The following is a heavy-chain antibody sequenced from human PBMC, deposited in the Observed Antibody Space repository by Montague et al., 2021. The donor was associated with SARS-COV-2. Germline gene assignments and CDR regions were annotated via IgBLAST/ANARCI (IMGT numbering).Heavy chain of an antibody. J-gene: IGHJ4*02. CDR1: GGSFSGYY. CDR2: INHSGST. V-gene: IGHV4-34*01. CDR3: ARSREEFTSIAVIITGGVRYFDS. Sequence: SETLSLTCAVYGGSFSGYYWSWVRQAPGKGLEWIGEINHSGSTHYNPSLKSRVSMSVDTSKNQFSLKMSSVTAADTAVFYCARSREEFTSIAVIITGGVRYFDSWGQGTLVTVSS. D-gene: IGHD3-22*01.